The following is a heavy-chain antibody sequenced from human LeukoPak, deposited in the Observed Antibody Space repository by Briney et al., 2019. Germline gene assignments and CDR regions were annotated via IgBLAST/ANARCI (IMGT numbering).Heavy chain of an antibody. Sequence: GSLRPSCAASGFTFSSYGMHWVRQAPGKGLEWVAVISYDGSNKYYADSVKGRFTISRDNSKNTLYLQMNSLRAEGTAVYYCAKDWRSYYGLRTPDYWGQGTLVTVSS. V-gene: IGHV3-30*18. D-gene: IGHD1-26*01. CDR3: AKDWRSYYGLRTPDY. J-gene: IGHJ4*02. CDR1: GFTFSSYG. CDR2: ISYDGSNK.